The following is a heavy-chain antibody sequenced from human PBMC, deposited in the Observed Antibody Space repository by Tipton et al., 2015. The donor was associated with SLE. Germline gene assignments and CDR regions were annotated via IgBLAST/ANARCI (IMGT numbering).Heavy chain of an antibody. CDR2: ISSSSSYI. J-gene: IGHJ4*02. V-gene: IGHV3-21*01. D-gene: IGHD3-10*01. Sequence: SLRLSCAASGFTFSSYSMNWVRQAPGKGLEWVSSISSSSSYIYYADSVKGRFTISRDNAKNSLYLQMNSLRAEDTAVYYCARDPVDRVSGGYWGQGTPVTVSS. CDR3: ARDPVDRVSGGY. CDR1: GFTFSSYS.